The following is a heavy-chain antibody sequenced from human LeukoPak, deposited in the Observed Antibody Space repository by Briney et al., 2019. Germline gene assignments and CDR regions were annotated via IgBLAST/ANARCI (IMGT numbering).Heavy chain of an antibody. CDR1: GGTFSSYA. V-gene: IGHV1-69*13. CDR3: ARPPRYCSNTSGYAGGGDHAFDI. CDR2: IIPIFGTA. J-gene: IGHJ3*02. Sequence: SVKVSCKASGGTFSSYAIGWVRQAPGQGLQWMGGIIPIFGTANYAQKFQGRVTITADESTCTAYMELSSLRSEDTAVYYCARPPRYCSNTSGYAGGGDHAFDIWGQGTMVTVSS. D-gene: IGHD2-2*01.